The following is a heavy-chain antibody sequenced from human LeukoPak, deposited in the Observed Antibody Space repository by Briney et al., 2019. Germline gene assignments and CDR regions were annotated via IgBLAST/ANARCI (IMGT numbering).Heavy chain of an antibody. CDR1: GFTFTSYG. V-gene: IGHV3-30*02. D-gene: IGHD3-9*01. CDR2: VRNDGTNK. Sequence: GGSLRLSCAASGFTFTSYGMHWVRQAPGKGLEWVAFVRNDGTNKHYADSVKGRFTISRDNSKNTLYLQMNSLRAEDTAIYYCVKDGIRYFDAWGQGTLVTVSS. J-gene: IGHJ5*02. CDR3: VKDGIRYFDA.